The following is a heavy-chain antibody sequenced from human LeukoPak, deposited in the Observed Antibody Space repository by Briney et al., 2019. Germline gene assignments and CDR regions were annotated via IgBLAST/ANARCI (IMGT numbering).Heavy chain of an antibody. CDR3: ARGTLRHFDWLPYYFDF. D-gene: IGHD3-9*01. Sequence: SETLSLTCAVYGGSFSDHYWIWIRQPPGKGLDWIGEINQSGSANYNPSLKSRVTISVDTSKNQFSLKMNSVTAADTGVYYCARGTLRHFDWLPYYFDFWGQGTLVTVSS. J-gene: IGHJ4*02. CDR1: GGSFSDHY. V-gene: IGHV4-34*01. CDR2: INQSGSA.